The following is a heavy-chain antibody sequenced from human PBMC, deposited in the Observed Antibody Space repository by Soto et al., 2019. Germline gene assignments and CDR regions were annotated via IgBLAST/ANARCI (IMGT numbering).Heavy chain of an antibody. CDR3: ARRTDGAFDI. CDR2: IYYSGST. Sequence: ETLSLTCTVSGGSISSSSYYWGWIRQPPGKGLEWIGSIYYSGSTYYNPSLKSRVTISVDTSKNQFSLKLSSVTAADTAVYYCARRTDGAFDIWGQGTMVTVSS. CDR1: GGSISSSSYY. V-gene: IGHV4-39*01. J-gene: IGHJ3*02. D-gene: IGHD4-17*01.